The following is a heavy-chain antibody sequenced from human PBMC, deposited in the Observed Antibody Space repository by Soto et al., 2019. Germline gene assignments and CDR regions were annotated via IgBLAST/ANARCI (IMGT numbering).Heavy chain of an antibody. D-gene: IGHD6-6*01. CDR3: ARDLVAVIAARLGSYYYYGMDV. Sequence: GGSLRLSCAASGFTFSSYAMHWVRQAPGKGLEWVAVISYDGSNKYYADSVKGRFTISRDNSKNTLYLQMNSLRAEDTAVYYCARDLVAVIAARLGSYYYYGMDVWGQGTTVTVSS. CDR2: ISYDGSNK. CDR1: GFTFSSYA. J-gene: IGHJ6*02. V-gene: IGHV3-30-3*01.